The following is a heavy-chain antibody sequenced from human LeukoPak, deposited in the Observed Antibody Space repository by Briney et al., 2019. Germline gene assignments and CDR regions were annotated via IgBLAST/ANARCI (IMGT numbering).Heavy chain of an antibody. V-gene: IGHV4-39*07. D-gene: IGHD1-26*01. Sequence: SETLSLTRTVSGGSISSSSYYWGWIRQPPGKGLEWIGSIYYSGSTYYNPSLKSRVTISVDTSKNQFSLKLSSVTAADTAVYYCARAAYSGSLDWGQGTLVTVSS. CDR1: GGSISSSSYY. CDR3: ARAAYSGSLD. J-gene: IGHJ4*02. CDR2: IYYSGST.